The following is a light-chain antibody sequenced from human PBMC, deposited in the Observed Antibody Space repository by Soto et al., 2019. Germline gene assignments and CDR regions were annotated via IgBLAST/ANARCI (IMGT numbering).Light chain of an antibody. CDR3: SSYTSSSTPYV. CDR2: EVS. V-gene: IGLV2-14*01. Sequence: SALTQPASVSGSPGQSITISCTGTRSDVGGYNYVSWYQQHPGKAPKLMIYEVSNRPSGVSNRFSGSKSGNTASLTISGLQAEDEADYYCSSYTSSSTPYVFGTGTKLTVL. J-gene: IGLJ1*01. CDR1: RSDVGGYNY.